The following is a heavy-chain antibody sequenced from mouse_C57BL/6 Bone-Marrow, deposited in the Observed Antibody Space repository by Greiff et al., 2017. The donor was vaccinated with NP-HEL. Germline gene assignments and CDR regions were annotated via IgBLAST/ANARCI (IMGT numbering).Heavy chain of an antibody. CDR2: IDPSDSYT. CDR3: ARITTVVARSDY. J-gene: IGHJ2*01. D-gene: IGHD1-1*01. Sequence: QVQLQQPGAELVKPGASVKLSCKASGYTFTSYWMQWVKQRPGQGLEWIGEIDPSDSYTNYNQKFKGKATLTVDTSSSTAYMQLSSLTSEDSAVYYCARITTVVARSDYWGQGTTLTVSS. V-gene: IGHV1-50*01. CDR1: GYTFTSYW.